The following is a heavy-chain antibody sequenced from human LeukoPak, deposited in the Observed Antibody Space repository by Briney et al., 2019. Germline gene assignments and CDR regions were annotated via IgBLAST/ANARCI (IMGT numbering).Heavy chain of an antibody. V-gene: IGHV4-59*08. D-gene: IGHD2-21*02. J-gene: IGHJ4*02. CDR1: NASISSYY. Sequence: SETLSLTCSVSNASISSYYWSWIRQSPGKGLEGIGYVSNSGSTNYNPSLKSRVTISVDTSKNQFSLKLSSVTAADTAVYYCARHWGSCRGGDCYTFDCWGQGTLVTVS. CDR2: VSNSGST. CDR3: ARHWGSCRGGDCYTFDC.